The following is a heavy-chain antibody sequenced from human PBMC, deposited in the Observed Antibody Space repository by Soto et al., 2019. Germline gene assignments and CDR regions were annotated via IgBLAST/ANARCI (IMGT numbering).Heavy chain of an antibody. J-gene: IGHJ4*02. CDR2: IWYDGSNK. D-gene: IGHD4-17*01. CDR3: ARPATATVTTSDFDY. Sequence: GGSLRLSCAASGFTFSRYGMHWVRQAPGKGLEWVAVIWYDGSNKYYADSVKGRFTISRDNSKNTLYLQMNSLRAEDTAVYYCARPATATVTTSDFDYWGQGTLVTVSS. CDR1: GFTFSRYG. V-gene: IGHV3-33*01.